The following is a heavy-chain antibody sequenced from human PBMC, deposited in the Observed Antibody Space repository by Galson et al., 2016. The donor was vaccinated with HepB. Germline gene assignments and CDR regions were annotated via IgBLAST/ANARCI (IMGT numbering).Heavy chain of an antibody. CDR2: INVGNGNT. CDR3: AREHDIWTSYAFDI. V-gene: IGHV1-3*01. D-gene: IGHD3-16*01. Sequence: SVKVSCKASGFTLTSYAIKWVRQAPGQRLEWMGWINVGNGNTKYSEKFQGRVTITRDTSASTVYMELSSLRSEDTAVYYCAREHDIWTSYAFDIWGQGTPVTVSS. J-gene: IGHJ4*02. CDR1: GFTLTSYA.